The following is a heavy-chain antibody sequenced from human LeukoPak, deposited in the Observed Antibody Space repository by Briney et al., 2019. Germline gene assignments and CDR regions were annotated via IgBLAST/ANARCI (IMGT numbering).Heavy chain of an antibody. CDR2: INPSGGST. CDR3: ARVGVLRYFDWLSKTKNWFDP. D-gene: IGHD3-9*01. Sequence: GASVKVSCKASGHTFTSYYMHWVRQAPGQGLEWMGIINPSGGSTSYAQKFQGRVTMTRDTSSSTVYMELSSLRSEDMAVYYCARVGVLRYFDWLSKTKNWFDPWGQGTLVTVSS. CDR1: GHTFTSYY. J-gene: IGHJ5*02. V-gene: IGHV1-46*01.